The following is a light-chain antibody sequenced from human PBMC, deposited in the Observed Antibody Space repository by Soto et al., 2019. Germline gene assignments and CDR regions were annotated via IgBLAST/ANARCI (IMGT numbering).Light chain of an antibody. Sequence: EIVLTQSPGTLSLSPGERATLSCRASQSVSNNYLAWYQQKPGQAPRLLIYGASTRDTGVPTRFSGSGSGTEFTLTISSLQSEDFALYYCQQYSQWPLYTFGQGTKVDIK. V-gene: IGKV3D-15*01. CDR3: QQYSQWPLYT. CDR2: GAS. J-gene: IGKJ2*01. CDR1: QSVSNN.